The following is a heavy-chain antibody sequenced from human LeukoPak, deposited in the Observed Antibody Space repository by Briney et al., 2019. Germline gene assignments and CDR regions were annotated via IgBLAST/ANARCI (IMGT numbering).Heavy chain of an antibody. Sequence: GGSLRLSCAASGFIFSSYWMSWVRQAPGKGLEWVANIKQDGSERNYVDSVKGRFTISRDNAKNSLFLQMNSLRAEDTAVYYCARDGAGYYPASDYWGQGTLVTVSS. V-gene: IGHV3-7*01. CDR1: GFIFSSYW. D-gene: IGHD3-9*01. CDR3: ARDGAGYYPASDY. J-gene: IGHJ4*02. CDR2: IKQDGSER.